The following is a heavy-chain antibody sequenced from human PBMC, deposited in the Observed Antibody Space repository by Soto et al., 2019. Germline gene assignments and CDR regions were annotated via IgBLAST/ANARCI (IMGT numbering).Heavy chain of an antibody. J-gene: IGHJ6*03. V-gene: IGHV1-69*02. D-gene: IGHD3-3*01. CDR1: GGTFSSYT. CDR3: ARVYDFWSGSLPSYYMDV. Sequence: SVKVSCKASGGTFSSYTISWVRQAPGQGLEWMGRIIPILGIANYAQKFQGRVTITADKSTSTAYMELSSLRSEDTAVYYCARVYDFWSGSLPSYYMDVWGKGTTVTVSS. CDR2: IIPILGIA.